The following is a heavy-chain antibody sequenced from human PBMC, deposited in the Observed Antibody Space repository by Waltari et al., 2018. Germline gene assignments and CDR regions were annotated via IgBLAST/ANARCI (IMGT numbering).Heavy chain of an antibody. CDR2: INPNSGGR. CDR1: GYTFTDYY. J-gene: IGHJ4*02. D-gene: IGHD6-19*01. V-gene: IGHV1-2*02. Sequence: QVQLVQSGAEVKEPGASVKVSCKASGYTFTDYYIHWVRQAPGQGLEWMGWINPNSGGRNYVQKFQGRVTMTRDTSISTAYVELSSLRSDDTAVYYCARASGQWLTPIDYWGQGTLVTVSS. CDR3: ARASGQWLTPIDY.